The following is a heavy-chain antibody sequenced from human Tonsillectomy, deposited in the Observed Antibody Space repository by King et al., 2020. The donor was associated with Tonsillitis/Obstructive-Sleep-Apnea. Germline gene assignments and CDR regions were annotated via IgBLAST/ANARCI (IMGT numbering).Heavy chain of an antibody. Sequence: VQLQQWGAGLLKPSETLSLTCAVYGGSFSGYYWSWIRQPPGKGLEWIGEINHSGSTNYNPSLKSRVTISVDTSKNQFSLKLSSVTAADTAVYYCARGRDFRRVMVRGVITAALDYWGQGTLVTVSS. CDR2: INHSGST. J-gene: IGHJ4*02. CDR1: GGSFSGYY. D-gene: IGHD3-10*01. V-gene: IGHV4-34*01. CDR3: ARGRDFRRVMVRGVITAALDY.